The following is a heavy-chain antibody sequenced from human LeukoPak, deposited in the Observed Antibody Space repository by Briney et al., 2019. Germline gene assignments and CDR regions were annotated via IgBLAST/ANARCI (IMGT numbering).Heavy chain of an antibody. V-gene: IGHV3-64*01. CDR1: GFTFSTYT. Sequence: PGGSLRLSCAASGFTFSTYTMHWVRQAPGKGLEYVSAITSDGGSTYYTNSVKGRFTISRDNSKNTLYLHMGSLRTEDMAVYYCATWSRSSTDVWGKGTTVTVSS. CDR3: ATWSRSSTDV. J-gene: IGHJ6*04. CDR2: ITSDGGST. D-gene: IGHD6-6*01.